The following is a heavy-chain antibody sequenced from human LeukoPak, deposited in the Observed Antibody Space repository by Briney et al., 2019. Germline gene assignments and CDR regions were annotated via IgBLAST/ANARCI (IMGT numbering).Heavy chain of an antibody. CDR3: HAPGIAAFNRDKDFDY. D-gene: IGHD6-25*01. Sequence: GGSLRLSCAASGFTFSSYSMNWVRQAPGKGLEWVSSISSSSSYIYYADSVKGRFTISRDNAKNSLYLQMNSLRAEDTAVYYCHAPGIAAFNRDKDFDYWGQGTLVTVSS. CDR2: ISSSSSYI. V-gene: IGHV3-21*01. CDR1: GFTFSSYS. J-gene: IGHJ4*02.